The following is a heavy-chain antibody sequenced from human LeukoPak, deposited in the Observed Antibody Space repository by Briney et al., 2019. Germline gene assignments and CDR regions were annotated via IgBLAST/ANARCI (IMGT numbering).Heavy chain of an antibody. CDR3: ARAGRITMIVATGYFDY. Sequence: GGSLRLSCAASGFTFSSYAMHWVRQAPGKGLEWVAVISYDGSNKYYADSVKGRFTISRDNSKNTLYLQMNSLRAEDTAVYYCARAGRITMIVATGYFDYWGQGTLVTVSS. CDR1: GFTFSSYA. D-gene: IGHD3-22*01. V-gene: IGHV3-30*04. J-gene: IGHJ4*02. CDR2: ISYDGSNK.